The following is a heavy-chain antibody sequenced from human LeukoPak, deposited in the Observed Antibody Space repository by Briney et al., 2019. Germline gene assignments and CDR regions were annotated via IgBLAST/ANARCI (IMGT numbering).Heavy chain of an antibody. J-gene: IGHJ6*02. CDR2: IYSGGST. V-gene: IGHV3-53*05. Sequence: GGSLRLSRAASGFTVSSNYMSWVRQAPGKGLEWVSVIYSGGSTYYADSVKGRFTISRDNSKNTLYMQMNSLRAEDTAVYYCARVRAGYCTSTSCYTGMDVWGQGTTVTVSS. D-gene: IGHD2-2*01. CDR3: ARVRAGYCTSTSCYTGMDV. CDR1: GFTVSSNY.